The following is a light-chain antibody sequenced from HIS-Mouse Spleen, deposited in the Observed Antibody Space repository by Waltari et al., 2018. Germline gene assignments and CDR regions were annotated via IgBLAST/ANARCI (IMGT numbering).Light chain of an antibody. CDR3: CSYAGSYTWV. V-gene: IGLV2-11*01. CDR2: DVS. CDR1: SSDVGGYNY. J-gene: IGLJ3*02. Sequence: QSALTQPRPVSGSPGQSVTISCTGTSSDVGGYNYVSGYQQHPGKAPKLMIYDVSKRPSGVPDRFSGSKSGNTASLTISGLQAEDEADYYCCSYAGSYTWVFGGGTKLTVL.